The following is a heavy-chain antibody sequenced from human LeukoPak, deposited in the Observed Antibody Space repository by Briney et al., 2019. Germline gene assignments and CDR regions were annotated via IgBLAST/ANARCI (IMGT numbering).Heavy chain of an antibody. V-gene: IGHV4-59*01. CDR2: IYYSGST. Sequence: SETLSLTCTVSGGSISSYYWSWIRQPPGKGLEWIGYIYYSGSTNYNPSLKSRVTISVDTSKNQFSLKLSSVTAADTAVYYCAREDCSGDGCYSFDYRGQGTLVTVFS. CDR1: GGSISSYY. CDR3: AREDCSGDGCYSFDY. D-gene: IGHD2-15*01. J-gene: IGHJ4*02.